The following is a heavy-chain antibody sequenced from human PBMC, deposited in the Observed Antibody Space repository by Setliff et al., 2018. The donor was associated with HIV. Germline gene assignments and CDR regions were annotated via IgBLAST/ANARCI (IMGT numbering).Heavy chain of an antibody. V-gene: IGHV4-38-2*01. CDR2: IYHSGTT. Sequence: SETLSLTCAVSGYSISSGYYWGWIRQPPGKGLEWVGSIYHSGTTYYNPSLKSRVTISVDTSKNQFSLRLSSVTAADTAVYYCARGRDYYGSGSYFNGRANSYYFMDVWGKGTTVTVSS. CDR3: ARGRDYYGSGSYFNGRANSYYFMDV. D-gene: IGHD3-10*01. CDR1: GYSISSGYY. J-gene: IGHJ6*03.